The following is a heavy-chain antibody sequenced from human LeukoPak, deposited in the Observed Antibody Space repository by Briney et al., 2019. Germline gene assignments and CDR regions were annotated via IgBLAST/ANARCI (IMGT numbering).Heavy chain of an antibody. D-gene: IGHD2-2*01. CDR1: GYTFTSYA. CDR3: ARGRGYCSSTSCYAGYYFDY. J-gene: IGHJ4*02. Sequence: GASVKVSCKASGYTFTSYAINWVRQAPGQGLEWMGWINTDTGNPTYAQGFTGRSVFSLDTSVSTAYLQISSLKAEDTAVYYCARGRGYCSSTSCYAGYYFDYWGQGTLVTVSS. CDR2: INTDTGNP. V-gene: IGHV7-4-1*02.